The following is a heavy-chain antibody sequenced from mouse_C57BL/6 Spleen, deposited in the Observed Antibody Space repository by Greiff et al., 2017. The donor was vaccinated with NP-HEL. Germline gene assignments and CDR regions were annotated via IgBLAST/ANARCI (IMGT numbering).Heavy chain of an antibody. CDR3: ARGADYYGSSYDAMDY. D-gene: IGHD1-1*01. J-gene: IGHJ4*01. CDR1: GFTFSDYG. CDR2: ISSGSSTI. Sequence: EVQGVESGGGLVKPGGSLKLSCAASGFTFSDYGMHWVRQAPEKGLEWVAYISSGSSTIYYADTVKGRFTISRDNAKNTLFLQMTSLRSEDTAMYYCARGADYYGSSYDAMDYWGQGTSVTVSS. V-gene: IGHV5-17*01.